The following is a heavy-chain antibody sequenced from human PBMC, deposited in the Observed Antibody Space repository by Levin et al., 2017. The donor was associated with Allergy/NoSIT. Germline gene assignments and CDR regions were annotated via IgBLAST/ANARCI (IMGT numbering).Heavy chain of an antibody. CDR3: ARQPSSGWYRGDFDY. CDR1: GYSFTSYW. D-gene: IGHD6-19*01. CDR2: IYPGDSDT. V-gene: IGHV5-51*01. Sequence: GESLKISCKGSGYSFTSYWIGWVRQMPGKGLEWMGIIYPGDSDTRYSPSFQGQVTISADKSISTAYLQWSSLKASDTAMYYCARQPSSGWYRGDFDYWGQGTPVTVSS. J-gene: IGHJ4*02.